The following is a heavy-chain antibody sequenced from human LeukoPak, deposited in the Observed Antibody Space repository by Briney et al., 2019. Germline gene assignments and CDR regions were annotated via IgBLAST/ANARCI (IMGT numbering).Heavy chain of an antibody. CDR3: ARGFYCSSTSCWSGMDV. CDR1: GGAFSGFY. CDR2: NNHSGST. V-gene: IGHV4-34*01. Sequence: SGTLSLTCAVYGGAFSGFYWSLIRPPPRKGLEWVGENNHSGSTNYNPSLKSRVTISVDTSKNQFSLKLSSVTAADTAVYYCARGFYCSSTSCWSGMDVWGKGTTVTVSS. D-gene: IGHD2-2*01. J-gene: IGHJ6*04.